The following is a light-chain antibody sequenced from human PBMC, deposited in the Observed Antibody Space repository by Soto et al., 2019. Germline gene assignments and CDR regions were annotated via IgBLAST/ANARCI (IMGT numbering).Light chain of an antibody. J-gene: IGLJ2*01. CDR2: RNN. Sequence: QSVLTQPPSASGTPGQRVTISCSGSSSNIGSEYVVWYQHLPGTAPKLLIYRNNQRPSGVPDRFSGSKSGTSASLAISGLRSEDEADYYCGAWDDSLSGPAFGGGTKLTVL. CDR1: SSNIGSEY. CDR3: GAWDDSLSGPA. V-gene: IGLV1-47*01.